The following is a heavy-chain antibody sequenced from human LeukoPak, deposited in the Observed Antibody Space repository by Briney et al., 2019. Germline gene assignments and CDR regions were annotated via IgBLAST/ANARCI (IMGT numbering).Heavy chain of an antibody. V-gene: IGHV3-30*18. CDR1: EFTFSSHG. CDR3: AKDGRSCSSGWPPFDY. Sequence: GRSLRLSCAASEFTFSSHGMHWVRQAPAKGLEWVAAISYDGSNKYYADSVKGRFAISRDNSKNTVSLQMNSVRAEDTAVYHCAKDGRSCSSGWPPFDYWGQGALVTVSS. CDR2: ISYDGSNK. J-gene: IGHJ4*02. D-gene: IGHD6-19*01.